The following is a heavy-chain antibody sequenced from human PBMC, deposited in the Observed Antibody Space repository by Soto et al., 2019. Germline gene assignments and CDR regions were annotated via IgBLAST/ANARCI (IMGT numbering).Heavy chain of an antibody. CDR1: GFSFSGHA. CDR2: ISGDGTSR. D-gene: IGHD4-17*01. Sequence: EVRLLESGGGVVQPGWSPRLSCEASGFSFSGHAMSWVRQAPGTGLEWVSSISGDGTSRYYTDSVKGRFSIARDNSKNTLYLQMHILRVEDTAIYYCARHSQSMVTTGDYFDPWGQGTLVTVSS. CDR3: ARHSQSMVTTGDYFDP. J-gene: IGHJ5*02. V-gene: IGHV3-23*01.